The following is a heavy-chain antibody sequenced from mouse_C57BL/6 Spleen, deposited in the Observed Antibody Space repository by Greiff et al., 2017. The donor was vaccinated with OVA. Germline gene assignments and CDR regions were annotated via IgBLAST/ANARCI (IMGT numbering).Heavy chain of an antibody. J-gene: IGHJ2*01. CDR1: GYTFTSYW. D-gene: IGHD1-1*01. CDR3: ARWDYSGSSYFDY. CDR2: INTSHGGT. V-gene: IGHV1-53*01. Sequence: VQLQQPGTELVKPGASVKLSCKASGYTFTSYWMHWVKQRPGQGLEWIGNINTSHGGTNYNEKFKSKATLTVDKACITAYMLLSSLTSEDSAVYYCARWDYSGSSYFDYWGQGTTLTVSS.